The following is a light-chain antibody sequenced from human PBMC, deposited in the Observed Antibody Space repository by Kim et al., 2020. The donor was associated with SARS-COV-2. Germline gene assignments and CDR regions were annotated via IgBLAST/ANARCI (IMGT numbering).Light chain of an antibody. CDR2: QDS. CDR3: QAWDSSTAV. Sequence: VSTGQTASITCSGDKLGDKYACWYQQKPGQSPVLVIYQDSKRPSGIPERFSGSNSGNTATLTISGTQAMDEADYYCQAWDSSTAVFGTGTKVTVL. CDR1: KLGDKY. V-gene: IGLV3-1*01. J-gene: IGLJ1*01.